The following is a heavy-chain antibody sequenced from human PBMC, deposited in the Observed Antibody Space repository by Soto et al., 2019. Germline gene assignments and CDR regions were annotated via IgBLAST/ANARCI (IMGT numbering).Heavy chain of an antibody. V-gene: IGHV1-18*04. CDR2: INISNGNT. D-gene: IGHD4-17*01. CDR1: GYTFTSDR. J-gene: IGHJ4*02. Sequence: GASVKVSCKASGYTFTSDRFTWVRQAPGQGLEWMGWINISNGNTEYSQNFQGRVTMTTDTSASTAYMELSSLRSEDTAVYYCARDTDLTLVTTLDYWGQGTPVTVSS. CDR3: ARDTDLTLVTTLDY.